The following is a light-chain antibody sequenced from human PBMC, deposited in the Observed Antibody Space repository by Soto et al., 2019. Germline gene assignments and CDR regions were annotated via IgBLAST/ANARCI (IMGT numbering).Light chain of an antibody. CDR3: QQHGTSPLT. CDR1: QSVSSSY. Sequence: EIVLTQSPGTLSLSPGERATLSCRASQSVSSSYLAWYQQKPGQAPRLLIYGANYSATGISDRFSGGGSGTDFTLTISRLESDDFAVYYCQQHGTSPLTFGGGTKVEMK. CDR2: GAN. V-gene: IGKV3-20*01. J-gene: IGKJ4*01.